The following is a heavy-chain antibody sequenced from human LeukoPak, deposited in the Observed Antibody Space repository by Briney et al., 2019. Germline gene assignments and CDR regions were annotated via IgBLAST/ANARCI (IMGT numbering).Heavy chain of an antibody. CDR2: INPNRGGT. Sequence: SVNAACLVSGYTFTGYYMHWVRQPPGQGLEWMGWINPNRGGTNYAQKFQGRVTMTRETSISTAYMELSRLRSDDTAVYDCAICLLTGYYFGYWGQGTLVTVSS. D-gene: IGHD3-16*01. CDR1: GYTFTGYY. J-gene: IGHJ4*02. CDR3: AICLLTGYYFGY. V-gene: IGHV1-2*02.